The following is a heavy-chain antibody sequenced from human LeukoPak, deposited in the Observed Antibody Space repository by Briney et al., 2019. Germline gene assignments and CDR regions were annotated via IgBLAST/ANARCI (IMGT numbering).Heavy chain of an antibody. Sequence: ASVKVSCKASGYTFTGYYMHWVRQAPGQGLEWMGWINPNSGGTNYAQKFQGRVTMTGDTSISTAYMELSRLRSDDTAVYYCARDRMAAAHFDYWGQGTLVTVSS. V-gene: IGHV1-2*02. D-gene: IGHD6-13*01. CDR1: GYTFTGYY. CDR2: INPNSGGT. CDR3: ARDRMAAAHFDY. J-gene: IGHJ4*02.